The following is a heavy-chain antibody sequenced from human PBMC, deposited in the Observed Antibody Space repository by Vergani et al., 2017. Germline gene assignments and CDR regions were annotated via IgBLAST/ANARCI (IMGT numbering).Heavy chain of an antibody. J-gene: IGHJ5*02. CDR1: GDSISTIVYY. Sequence: QLQLQESGPGLVRPSETLSLTCSVSGDSISTIVYYWGWIRQPPGKGLAWIGSIFYSGTTYYNPSLKSRVTLSVDTSTNQFSLTLRSVTAADTAVYYCAKRGDCSTTSCLNWFDAWGEGGLVTVSS. CDR3: AKRGDCSTTSCLNWFDA. CDR2: IFYSGTT. D-gene: IGHD2-2*03. V-gene: IGHV4-39*01.